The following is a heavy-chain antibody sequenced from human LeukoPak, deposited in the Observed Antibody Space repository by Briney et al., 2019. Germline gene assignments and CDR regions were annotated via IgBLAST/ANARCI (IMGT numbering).Heavy chain of an antibody. J-gene: IGHJ3*02. Sequence: GRSLRLSCAASGFTFSSYAMHWVRQAPGKGLEWVAVISYDGNNKYYADSVKGRFTISRDNSKNTLYLQMSSLRVEDTAVYYCARWGGGYSYGPTDDAFDIWGQGTMVTVSS. CDR3: ARWGGGYSYGPTDDAFDI. V-gene: IGHV3-30*15. D-gene: IGHD5-18*01. CDR1: GFTFSSYA. CDR2: ISYDGNNK.